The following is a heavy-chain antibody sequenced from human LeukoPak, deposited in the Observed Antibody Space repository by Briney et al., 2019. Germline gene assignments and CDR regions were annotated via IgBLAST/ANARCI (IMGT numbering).Heavy chain of an antibody. V-gene: IGHV1-18*01. Sequence: GASVKVSCKASGYTFTRYDINWVRQATGQGLEWMGWISGYNGNRNFAQKLQGRVTMTTDTSTSTAYMERRRLRSDATAVYYCARVGSKGWFDPWGQGTLVTVSS. CDR3: ARVGSKGWFDP. J-gene: IGHJ5*02. D-gene: IGHD1-26*01. CDR2: ISGYNGNR. CDR1: GYTFTRYD.